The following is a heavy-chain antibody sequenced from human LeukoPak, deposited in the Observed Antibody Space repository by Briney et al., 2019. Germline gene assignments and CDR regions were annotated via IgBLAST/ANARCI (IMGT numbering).Heavy chain of an antibody. D-gene: IGHD6-6*01. Sequence: GGSLRLSCAASGFTFSSYGMHWVRQAPGKGLEWVAFIRYDGSNKYYADSVKGRFTISRDKSKNTLFLQMNSLRTEDTAVYYCAKGEYNSSPFDYWGQGTLVTVSS. J-gene: IGHJ4*02. CDR1: GFTFSSYG. CDR3: AKGEYNSSPFDY. CDR2: IRYDGSNK. V-gene: IGHV3-30*02.